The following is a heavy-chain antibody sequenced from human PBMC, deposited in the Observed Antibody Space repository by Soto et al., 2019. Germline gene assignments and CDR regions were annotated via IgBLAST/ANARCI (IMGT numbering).Heavy chain of an antibody. CDR2: AYYRSRWHY. D-gene: IGHD1-26*01. V-gene: IGHV6-1*01. Sequence: SQTLSLTCAICGDSVSNNGATWNWIRQSPSRGLEWLGRAYYRSRWHYDYATSVGSRITINPDTSKNQFSLQLSSVTPEDTAVYYCARDPPDFNSGFDSWGQGSLVTVSS. CDR1: GDSVSNNGAT. J-gene: IGHJ4*02. CDR3: ARDPPDFNSGFDS.